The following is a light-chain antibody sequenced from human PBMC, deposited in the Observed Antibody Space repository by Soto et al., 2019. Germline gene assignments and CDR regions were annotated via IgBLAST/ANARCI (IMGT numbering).Light chain of an antibody. J-gene: IGKJ3*01. CDR3: QQRSNWAFT. V-gene: IGKV3-11*01. Sequence: EIVLTQSPSTLSFSPGERATLSCRASQSVSSYLAWYQQKPGQAPRLLIYGASNRATGIPARFSGSGSGTEFTLTISSLEPEDFAVYYCQQRSNWAFTFGRGTKVDIK. CDR2: GAS. CDR1: QSVSSY.